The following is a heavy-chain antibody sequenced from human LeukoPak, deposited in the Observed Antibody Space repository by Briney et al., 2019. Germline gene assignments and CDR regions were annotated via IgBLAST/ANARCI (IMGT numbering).Heavy chain of an antibody. V-gene: IGHV3-53*01. CDR3: TRVLSDTRGWYHFDY. Sequence: QTGGSLRLSCAASGLTVSNNYMGWVRQAPGKGLEWVSVIYSRGDTYYADSVRGRFTISRDNSKNILSLQMNSLRADDTAIYYCTRVLSDTRGWYHFDYWGQGTLVTVSS. CDR1: GLTVSNNY. D-gene: IGHD6-19*01. CDR2: IYSRGDT. J-gene: IGHJ4*02.